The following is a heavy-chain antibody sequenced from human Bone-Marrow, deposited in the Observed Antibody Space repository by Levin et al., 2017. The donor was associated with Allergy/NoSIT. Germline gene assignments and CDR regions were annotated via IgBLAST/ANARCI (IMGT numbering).Heavy chain of an antibody. D-gene: IGHD2-2*01. CDR3: ARAGGCSSNSCYFPEDYYQMDV. J-gene: IGHJ6*03. CDR1: GFTFSDYN. V-gene: IGHV3-21*01. CDR2: ISSSSGYI. Sequence: GGSLRLSCAASGFTFSDYNMNWVRLAPGKGLEWVSSISSSSGYIYYADSVKGRFTISRDNAKNSLHLQMHSLRAEDTAVYYCARAGGCSSNSCYFPEDYYQMDVWGKGTTVTVSS.